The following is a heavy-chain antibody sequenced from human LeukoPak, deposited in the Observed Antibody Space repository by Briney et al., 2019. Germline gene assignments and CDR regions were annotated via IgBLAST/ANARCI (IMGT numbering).Heavy chain of an antibody. D-gene: IGHD2-15*01. CDR2: INPNSGGT. Sequence: ASVKVSCKASGYTFTGYYVHWVRQPPGQGLERMGWINPNSGGTKYAQKFQGRVTMTRDTSITRAYMELSSLRSDDTAVYYCARFLGYCSAGSCYFDYWGQGTLVTVSS. V-gene: IGHV1-2*02. CDR1: GYTFTGYY. CDR3: ARFLGYCSAGSCYFDY. J-gene: IGHJ4*02.